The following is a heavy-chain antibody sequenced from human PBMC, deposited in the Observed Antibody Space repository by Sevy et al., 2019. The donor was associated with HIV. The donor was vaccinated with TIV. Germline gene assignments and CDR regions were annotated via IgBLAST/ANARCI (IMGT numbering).Heavy chain of an antibody. CDR1: GGSITSLY. Sequence: SETLSLTCTVSGGSITSLYWNWIRQPPGKGLEWIANIYYNGHINYNPSLKSRVTLSLDTSKNQFSLMLSSVTAADTAVYYCARRLAVAVNNWFDPWGQGTLVTVSS. J-gene: IGHJ5*02. CDR3: ARRLAVAVNNWFDP. CDR2: IYYNGHI. V-gene: IGHV4-59*11. D-gene: IGHD6-19*01.